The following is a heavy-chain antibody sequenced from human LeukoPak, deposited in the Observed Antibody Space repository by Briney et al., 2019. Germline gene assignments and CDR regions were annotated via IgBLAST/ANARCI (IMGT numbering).Heavy chain of an antibody. J-gene: IGHJ4*02. CDR3: ARGAGYSYGSPYYFDY. CDR2: INHSGST. D-gene: IGHD5-18*01. CDR1: GGSFSGYY. Sequence: SETLSLTCAVYGGSFSGYYWSWLRQPPGKGLEWIGEINHSGSTNYNPSLKSRVTISVDTSKNQFSLKLSSVTAADTAVYYCARGAGYSYGSPYYFDYWGQGTLVTVSS. V-gene: IGHV4-34*01.